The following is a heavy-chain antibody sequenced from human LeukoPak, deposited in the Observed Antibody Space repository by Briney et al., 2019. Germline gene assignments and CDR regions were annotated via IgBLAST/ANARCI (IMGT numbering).Heavy chain of an antibody. CDR1: GYTFTSYD. CDR2: MNPNSGNT. CDR3: ARGRGRLNYYDSSGYYYR. J-gene: IGHJ5*02. Sequence: GASVKVSCKASGYTFTSYDINWVRQATGQGLEWMGWMNPNSGNTGYAQKFQGRVTMTRNTSISTAYMELSSLRSEDTAVYYCARGRGRLNYYDSSGYYYRWGQGTPVTVSS. V-gene: IGHV1-8*01. D-gene: IGHD3-22*01.